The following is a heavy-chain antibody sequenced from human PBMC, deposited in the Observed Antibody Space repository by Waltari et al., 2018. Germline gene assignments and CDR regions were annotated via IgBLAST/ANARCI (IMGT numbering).Heavy chain of an antibody. CDR2: IDYSGST. D-gene: IGHD3-9*01. V-gene: IGHV4-31*03. CDR3: ARSNYDILTLIDY. Sequence: QVQLQESCSGLVKPSQTLSLTCTVPGGSIRSGGYHRSWLRQHPGKGLEWIGYIDYSGSTYYNPSLKSRVTISVDASKNQFSLKLSSVTAADTAVYYCARSNYDILTLIDYWGQGTLVTVSS. J-gene: IGHJ4*02. CDR1: GGSIRSGGYH.